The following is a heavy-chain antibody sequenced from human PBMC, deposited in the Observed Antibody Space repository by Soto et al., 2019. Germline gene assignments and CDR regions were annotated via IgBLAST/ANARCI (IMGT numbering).Heavy chain of an antibody. CDR1: GGSISSFY. CDR3: ARHVRGIAAAVLNWFDP. D-gene: IGHD6-13*01. J-gene: IGHJ5*02. CDR2: IYYSGST. V-gene: IGHV4-59*01. Sequence: SETLSLTCTVSGGSISSFYCSWIRQPPGKGLEWIGYIYYSGSTNYSPSLKSRVTISVDTSKNQFSLKLSSVTAADTAVYYCARHVRGIAAAVLNWFDPWGQGTLVTVSS.